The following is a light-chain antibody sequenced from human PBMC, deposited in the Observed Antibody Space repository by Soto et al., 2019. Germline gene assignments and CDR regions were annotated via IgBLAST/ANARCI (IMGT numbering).Light chain of an antibody. CDR1: SSDVGGYNL. CDR3: CSYAGSSTVA. Sequence: QSALTQPASVSGSPGQSITISCTGTSSDVGGYNLVSWYQQHPGKAPKLMIYEDNKRPSGVSNRFSGSKSGNTASLTISGLLAEDDADYYCCSYAGSSTVAFGGGTKVTVL. J-gene: IGLJ2*01. CDR2: EDN. V-gene: IGLV2-23*01.